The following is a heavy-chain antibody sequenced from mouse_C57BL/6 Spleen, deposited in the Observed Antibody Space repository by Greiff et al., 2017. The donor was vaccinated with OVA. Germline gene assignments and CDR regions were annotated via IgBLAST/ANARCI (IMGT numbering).Heavy chain of an antibody. Sequence: EVMLVESGGGLVKPGGSLKLSCAASGFTFSDYGMHWVRQAPEKGLEWVAYISSGSSTIYYADTVKGRFTISRDNAKNTLFLQMTSLRSEDTAMYYCARGGLGPSYYAMDYWGQGTSVTVSS. CDR3: ARGGLGPSYYAMDY. V-gene: IGHV5-17*01. J-gene: IGHJ4*01. CDR2: ISSGSSTI. CDR1: GFTFSDYG. D-gene: IGHD4-1*01.